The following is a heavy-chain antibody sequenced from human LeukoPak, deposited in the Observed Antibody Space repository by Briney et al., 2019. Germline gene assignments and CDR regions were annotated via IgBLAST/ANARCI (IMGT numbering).Heavy chain of an antibody. D-gene: IGHD3-10*01. CDR3: ARGQYYGSGSHNWFDP. CDR2: ISAYNGNT. Sequence: ASVKVSCKASGYTFTSYGISWVRQAPGQGLEWMGWISAYNGNTNYAQKLQGRVTMTTDTSTGTAYMELRSLRSDDTAVYYCARGQYYGSGSHNWFDPWGQGTLVTVSS. J-gene: IGHJ5*02. CDR1: GYTFTSYG. V-gene: IGHV1-18*04.